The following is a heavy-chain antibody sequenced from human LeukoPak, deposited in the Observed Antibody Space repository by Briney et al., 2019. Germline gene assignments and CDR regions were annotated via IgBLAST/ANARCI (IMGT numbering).Heavy chain of an antibody. CDR2: IASDGSST. CDR3: ARGRPHGNDY. V-gene: IGHV3-74*01. J-gene: IGHJ4*02. D-gene: IGHD4-23*01. CDR1: GFTFSSYW. Sequence: GGSLRLSCAASGFTFSSYWMNWVRQAPGKGLVWVSRIASDGSSTTYADSVKGRFSISRDNAKNTLYLQMNSLRVEDTAVYYCARGRPHGNDYWGQGTLVIVSS.